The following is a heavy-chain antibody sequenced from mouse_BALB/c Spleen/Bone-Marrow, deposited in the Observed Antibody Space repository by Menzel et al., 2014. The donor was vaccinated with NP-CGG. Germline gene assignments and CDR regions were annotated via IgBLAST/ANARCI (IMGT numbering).Heavy chain of an antibody. Sequence: EVQRVESGGGVVQPGGSRKLSCAASGFAFSSFGMHWVRQAPEKGLEWVAYISSGSNTIYYADTVKGRFTISRDNPKNTLFLQMTSLRSEDTAMYYCARFGNYVTYWGQGTLVTVSA. CDR2: ISSGSNTI. J-gene: IGHJ3*01. CDR1: GFAFSSFG. CDR3: ARFGNYVTY. V-gene: IGHV5-17*02. D-gene: IGHD2-1*01.